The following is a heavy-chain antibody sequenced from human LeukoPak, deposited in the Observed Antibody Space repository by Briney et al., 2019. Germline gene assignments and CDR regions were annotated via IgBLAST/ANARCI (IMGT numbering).Heavy chain of an antibody. Sequence: GGSLRLSCAASGFTFSSYAMSWVRQAPGKGLEWVSGISGSGGSTYFADSVKGRFIISRDNSKNTLYLQMNSLRAEDTAVYYCARGNYYDSSGYYLALDYWGQGTLVTVSS. D-gene: IGHD3-22*01. CDR2: ISGSGGST. CDR3: ARGNYYDSSGYYLALDY. J-gene: IGHJ4*02. CDR1: GFTFSSYA. V-gene: IGHV3-23*01.